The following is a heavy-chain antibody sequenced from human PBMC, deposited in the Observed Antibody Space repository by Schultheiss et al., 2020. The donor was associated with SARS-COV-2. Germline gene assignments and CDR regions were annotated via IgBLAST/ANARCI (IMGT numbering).Heavy chain of an antibody. D-gene: IGHD5-18*01. CDR1: GFTFSSYA. CDR3: ARDPYTATEYFDY. Sequence: GGSLRLSCAASGFTFSSYAMHWVRQAPGKGLEWVAVISYDGSKKSYADSVKGRVTISRDNSKNTLYLQMNSLRAEDTAVYYCARDPYTATEYFDYWGQGTLVTVSS. J-gene: IGHJ4*02. V-gene: IGHV3-30*07. CDR2: ISYDGSKK.